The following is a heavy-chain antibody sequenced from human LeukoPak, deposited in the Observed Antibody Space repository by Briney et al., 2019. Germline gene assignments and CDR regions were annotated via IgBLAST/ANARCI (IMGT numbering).Heavy chain of an antibody. CDR1: GGSISSYY. J-gene: IGHJ4*02. CDR2: IYYSGST. V-gene: IGHV4-59*01. D-gene: IGHD5-24*01. Sequence: PSETLSLTCTVSGGSISSYYWSWIRQPPGKGLERIGYIYYSGSTNYNPSLKSRVTISVDTSKNQFSLKLSSVTAADTAVYYCARGGMATIRYRGQGTLVTVSS. CDR3: ARGGMATIRY.